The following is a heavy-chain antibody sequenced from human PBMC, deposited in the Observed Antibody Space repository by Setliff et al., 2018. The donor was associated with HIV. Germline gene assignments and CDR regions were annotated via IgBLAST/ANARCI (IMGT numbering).Heavy chain of an antibody. CDR2: IFHSGSA. V-gene: IGHV4-39*01. CDR3: ARRILDYGDYWYFDL. J-gene: IGHJ2*01. CDR1: GGSISKSNYY. D-gene: IGHD4-17*01. Sequence: SETLSLTCTVSGGSISKSNYYWGWIRQPPGKGLEWIGSIFHSGSANYNPSLKSRVIISVDTSKNQFSLKLNSVTAADTAVYYCARRILDYGDYWYFDLWGRGTLVTVSS.